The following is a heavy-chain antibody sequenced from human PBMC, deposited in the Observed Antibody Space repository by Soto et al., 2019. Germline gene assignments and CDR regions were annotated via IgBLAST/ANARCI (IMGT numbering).Heavy chain of an antibody. CDR2: MSYSGDEI. Sequence: PGGSLRLSCVASGFTFRTLAMGWVRQAPGRGLEGVSVMSYSGDEIYYTDSVKGRFTISSDNSENTLYLQMSSLRAEDTAVYYCAKDAARTSGWYYFDYWGQGTLVTVSS. CDR3: AKDAARTSGWYYFDY. J-gene: IGHJ4*02. CDR1: GFTFRTLA. D-gene: IGHD6-19*01. V-gene: IGHV3-23*01.